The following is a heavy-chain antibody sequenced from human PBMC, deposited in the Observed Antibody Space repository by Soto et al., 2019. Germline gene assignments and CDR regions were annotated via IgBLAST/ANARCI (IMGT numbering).Heavy chain of an antibody. CDR3: ARDYPGNGIDY. V-gene: IGHV3-74*01. J-gene: IGHJ4*02. Sequence: EVQLVESGGGLVQPGGSLRLSCAASGFTFSSYWMHWVRQGPRKGLVWVSHIDSDGSSTTYADSVKGRFTISRDNAKNTLYLQMNSLRAEDTAVYYCARDYPGNGIDYWGQGILVTVSS. D-gene: IGHD1-1*01. CDR2: IDSDGSST. CDR1: GFTFSSYW.